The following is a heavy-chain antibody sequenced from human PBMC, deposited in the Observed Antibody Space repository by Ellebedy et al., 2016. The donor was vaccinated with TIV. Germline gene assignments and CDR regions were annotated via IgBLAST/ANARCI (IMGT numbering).Heavy chain of an antibody. CDR3: ARASFYDVDLSGWYFDL. Sequence: GESLKISCAASGFTFSDHYMDWVRQAPGKGLEWVGFIRSKAYGGTTEYAASVRGRFTISRDDSKNSLYLQMNSLRTEDTAVYYCARASFYDVDLSGWYFDLWGRGTLITVSS. CDR2: IRSKAYGGTT. J-gene: IGHJ2*01. CDR1: GFTFSDHY. V-gene: IGHV3-72*01. D-gene: IGHD3-10*02.